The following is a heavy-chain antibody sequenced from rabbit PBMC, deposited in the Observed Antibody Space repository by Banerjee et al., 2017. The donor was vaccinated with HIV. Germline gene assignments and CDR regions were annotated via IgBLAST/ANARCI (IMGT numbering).Heavy chain of an antibody. Sequence: IYPDYGSTDYASWVNGRFTISLDNAQNTVFLQMTSLTAADTATYFCARDLAGVIGWNFNLWGQGTLVTVS. J-gene: IGHJ4*01. V-gene: IGHV1S47*01. D-gene: IGHD4-1*01. CDR2: IYPDYGST. CDR3: ARDLAGVIGWNFNL.